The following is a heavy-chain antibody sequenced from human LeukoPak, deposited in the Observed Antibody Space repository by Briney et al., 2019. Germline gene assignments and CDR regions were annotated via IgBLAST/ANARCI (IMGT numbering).Heavy chain of an antibody. CDR3: AREDSYYGSGSYKSFDY. Sequence: GGSLRLSCAASGFTFSSYAMQWVRQAPGKGREWVAVISYDGINKYYGDSVKGRFTISRDNSKNTLYLQMNSLRAEDTAVYYCAREDSYYGSGSYKSFDYWGQGTLVTVSS. D-gene: IGHD3-10*01. J-gene: IGHJ4*02. CDR1: GFTFSSYA. CDR2: ISYDGINK. V-gene: IGHV3-30-3*01.